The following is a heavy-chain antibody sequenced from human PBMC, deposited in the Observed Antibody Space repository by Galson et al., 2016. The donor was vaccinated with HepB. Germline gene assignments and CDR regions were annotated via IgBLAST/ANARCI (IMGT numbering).Heavy chain of an antibody. CDR2: INPDSGGT. D-gene: IGHD3-10*01. CDR3: ARVRGSGNWGDAFDI. V-gene: IGHV1-2*04. Sequence: SVKVSCKAYGYTFIGYEMHWVRQAPGQGPEWMGRINPDSGGTKYAQKFQGWVTMTSDTAISTAYMELSRLRSDDTAVYYCARVRGSGNWGDAFDIWGQGTMVTVSS. J-gene: IGHJ3*02. CDR1: GYTFIGYE.